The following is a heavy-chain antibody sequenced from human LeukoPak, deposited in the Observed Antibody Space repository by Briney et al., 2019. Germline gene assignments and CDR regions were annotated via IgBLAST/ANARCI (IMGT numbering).Heavy chain of an antibody. CDR3: ARDRGRSSGWCVGDY. D-gene: IGHD6-19*01. V-gene: IGHV1-69*05. J-gene: IGHJ4*02. CDR2: IIPIFCTA. CDR1: GCTFSSYA. Sequence: SVKVSCKASGCTFSSYAISWVRQAPGQGLGWLGGIIPIFCTANYAQKFQGRVTITTVESTSTAYMELSSLSSEDTAVNYCARDRGRSSGWCVGDYWGRGTRVTVSS.